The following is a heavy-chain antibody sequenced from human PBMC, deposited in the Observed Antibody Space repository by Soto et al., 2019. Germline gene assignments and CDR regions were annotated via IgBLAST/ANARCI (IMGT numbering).Heavy chain of an antibody. CDR2: MKEDGSEK. Sequence: PGGSLRLSCAASGFPFSSYWMTWVRQAPGKGLEWVANMKEDGSEKYLDSVKGRFTISRDNAKNSLYLQMNSLRAEDTAVYYCARVRPRRYDSSGYYSPAFDIWGQGTTVTVSS. V-gene: IGHV3-7*03. CDR3: ARVRPRRYDSSGYYSPAFDI. D-gene: IGHD3-22*01. J-gene: IGHJ3*02. CDR1: GFPFSSYW.